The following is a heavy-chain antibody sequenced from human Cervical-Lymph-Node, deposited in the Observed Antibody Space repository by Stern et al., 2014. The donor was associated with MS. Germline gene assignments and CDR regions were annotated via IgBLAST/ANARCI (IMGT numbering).Heavy chain of an antibody. J-gene: IGHJ2*01. CDR1: GYTFTDYS. D-gene: IGHD3-10*01. CDR2: INPNSGDT. Sequence: QDQLVQSGAEVRKPGTSVKVSCKATGYTFTDYSMHLVRQAPGQGLDWMGRINPNSGDTNYAQKFQGRVTMTRDTSISTAYMELKRLRSDDTAVYYCARSPYSYGSGDWYFDLWGRGTLVTVSS. V-gene: IGHV1-2*06. CDR3: ARSPYSYGSGDWYFDL.